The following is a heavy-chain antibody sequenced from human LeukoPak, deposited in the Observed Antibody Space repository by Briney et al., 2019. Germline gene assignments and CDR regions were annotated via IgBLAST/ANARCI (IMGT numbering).Heavy chain of an antibody. CDR2: ISYDGSNK. Sequence: GGSLRLSCAASGFTFSSYGMHWVRQAPGKGLEWVAVISYDGSNKYYADSVKGRFTISRDNSKNTLYLQMNSLRAEDTAVYYCAKGPPLIVVVPAAIEDYWGQGTLVTVSS. CDR3: AKGPPLIVVVPAAIEDY. V-gene: IGHV3-30*18. CDR1: GFTFSSYG. J-gene: IGHJ4*02. D-gene: IGHD2-2*01.